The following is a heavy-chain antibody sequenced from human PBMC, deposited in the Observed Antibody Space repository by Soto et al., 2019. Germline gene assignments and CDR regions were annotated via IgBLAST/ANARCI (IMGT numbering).Heavy chain of an antibody. V-gene: IGHV4-30-4*01. J-gene: IGHJ4*02. D-gene: IGHD7-27*01. CDR3: ARGPSGDKVDS. CDR1: GGSISTVDYW. CDR2: IYDGGRT. Sequence: QVQLQESGPGLVKPSQTLSLTCTVSGGSISTVDYWWSWIRQSPDMGLEWIGHIYDGGRTYNNPSLESRVTMSVDTSKRQLSLTLSSVSAADTAVYCCARGPSGDKVDSWGQGTLVTVSS.